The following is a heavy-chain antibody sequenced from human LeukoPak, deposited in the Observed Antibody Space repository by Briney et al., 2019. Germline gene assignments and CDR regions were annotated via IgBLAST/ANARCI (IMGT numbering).Heavy chain of an antibody. CDR2: IYYSGST. Sequence: SETLSLTCTVSGGSISSSSYYWGWIRQPPGKGREWIGSIYYSGSTYYNPSLKSRVTISVDTSKNQFSLKLSSVTAADTAVYYCARPYCSSTSCYISAFDIWGQGTMVTVSS. V-gene: IGHV4-39*01. CDR1: GGSISSSSYY. CDR3: ARPYCSSTSCYISAFDI. J-gene: IGHJ3*02. D-gene: IGHD2-2*02.